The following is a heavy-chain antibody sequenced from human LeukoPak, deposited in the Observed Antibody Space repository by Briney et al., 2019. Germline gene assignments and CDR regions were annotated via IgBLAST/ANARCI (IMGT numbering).Heavy chain of an antibody. D-gene: IGHD3-3*01. V-gene: IGHV4-4*02. CDR2: VYHTGST. CDR1: GGSISSSYW. CDR3: ARGNVLRFLEYNWFDP. Sequence: PSGTLSLTCAVSGGSISSSYWWSWVRQPPGKGLDWIGEVYHTGSTNYNSSLKSRVTISVDKSKNQFSLKLSSVTAADTAVYYCARGNVLRFLEYNWFDPWGQGTLVTVSS. J-gene: IGHJ5*02.